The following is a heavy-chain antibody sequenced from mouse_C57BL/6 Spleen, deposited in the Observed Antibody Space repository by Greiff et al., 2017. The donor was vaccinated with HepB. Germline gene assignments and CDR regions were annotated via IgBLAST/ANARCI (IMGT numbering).Heavy chain of an antibody. CDR3: ANVVVTGYYFDY. J-gene: IGHJ2*01. CDR1: GYTFTSYW. V-gene: IGHV1-69*01. Sequence: QVQLQQSGAELVKPGASVKLSCKASGYTFTSYWMHWVKQRPGQGLEWIGEIDPSDSITNYNQKFKSKSTLTVDKSSSTAYMHLSSLTSEDSAVYDCANVVVTGYYFDYWGQGTPLTVSS. D-gene: IGHD2-12*01. CDR2: IDPSDSIT.